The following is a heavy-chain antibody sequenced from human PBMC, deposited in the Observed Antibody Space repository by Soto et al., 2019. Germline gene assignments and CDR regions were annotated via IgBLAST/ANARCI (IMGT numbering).Heavy chain of an antibody. CDR1: GFTFSSYG. CDR2: ISYDGSNK. V-gene: IGHV3-30*18. D-gene: IGHD3-22*01. Sequence: GGSLRLSCAASGFTFSSYGMHWVRQAPGKGLEWVAVISYDGSNKYYADSVKGRFTISRDNSKNTLYLQMNSLRAEDTAVYYCAKDLWMDYDSSGYYALDYWGQGTLVTVSS. CDR3: AKDLWMDYDSSGYYALDY. J-gene: IGHJ4*02.